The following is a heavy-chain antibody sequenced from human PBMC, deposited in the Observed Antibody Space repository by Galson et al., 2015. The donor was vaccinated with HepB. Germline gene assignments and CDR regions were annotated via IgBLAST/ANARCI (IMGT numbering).Heavy chain of an antibody. D-gene: IGHD1-26*01. V-gene: IGHV1-24*01. CDR3: ATDLKWELLTPIAR. CDR1: GYTFTGYY. CDR2: FDPEDGET. J-gene: IGHJ4*02. Sequence: SVKVSCKASGYTFTGYYMHWVRQAPGKGLEWMGGFDPEDGETIYAQKFQGRVTMTEDTSTDTAYMELSSLRSEDTAVYYCATDLKWELLTPIARWGQGTLVTVSS.